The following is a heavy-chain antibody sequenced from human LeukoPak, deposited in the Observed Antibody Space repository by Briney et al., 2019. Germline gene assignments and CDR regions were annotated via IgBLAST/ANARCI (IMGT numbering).Heavy chain of an antibody. CDR1: GGSMSTYY. J-gene: IGHJ6*02. CDR3: ARGTSRYYYYGMDV. V-gene: IGHV4-59*01. CDR2: IYYTGST. D-gene: IGHD1-14*01. Sequence: PSETLSLTCTVSGGSMSTYYWTWIRQPPGKGLEWIGFIYYTGSTNSNPSLKSRLTMSVDTSKTEFSLKLSSVTAADTAVYYCARGTSRYYYYGMDVWGQGTTVTVSS.